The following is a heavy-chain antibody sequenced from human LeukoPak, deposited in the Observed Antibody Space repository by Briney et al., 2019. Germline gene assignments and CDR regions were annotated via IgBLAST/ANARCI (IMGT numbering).Heavy chain of an antibody. Sequence: SVKVSCKASGGTFSSYAISWVRQAPGQGLEWMGGIIPIFGTANYAQKFQGRVTITTDESTGTAYMELSSLRSEDTAVYYCARVQGTSWGEYYFDYWGQGTLVTVSS. J-gene: IGHJ4*02. V-gene: IGHV1-69*05. CDR3: ARVQGTSWGEYYFDY. CDR2: IIPIFGTA. D-gene: IGHD2-2*01. CDR1: GGTFSSYA.